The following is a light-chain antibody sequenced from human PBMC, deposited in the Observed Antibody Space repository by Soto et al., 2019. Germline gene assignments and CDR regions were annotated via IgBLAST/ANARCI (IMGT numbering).Light chain of an antibody. V-gene: IGKV3-15*01. CDR3: QQYGSSGT. Sequence: IVMTQSPATLSVSPGERATLSCRASQSISSNLVWYQQKAGQAPRLLIYGASTRATGIPARFSGSGSGTEFTLTISRLEPEDFAVYYCQQYGSSGTFGQGTKVDIK. CDR2: GAS. J-gene: IGKJ1*01. CDR1: QSISSN.